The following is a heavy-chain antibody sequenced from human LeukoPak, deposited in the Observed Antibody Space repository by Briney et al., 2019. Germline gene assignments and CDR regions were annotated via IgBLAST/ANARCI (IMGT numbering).Heavy chain of an antibody. D-gene: IGHD2-15*01. Sequence: GGSLRLSCAVSGFTFSDYEMNWVRQAPGKGLEWLSYISSSGRKIYYADSVKGRFTISRDNAKNSLYLQMNSLRADDTAVYYCARGPLDPTEFCSRGTCAPTYEVWGQGALVTVSS. J-gene: IGHJ4*02. V-gene: IGHV3-48*03. CDR3: ARGPLDPTEFCSRGTCAPTYEV. CDR2: ISSSGRKI. CDR1: GFTFSDYE.